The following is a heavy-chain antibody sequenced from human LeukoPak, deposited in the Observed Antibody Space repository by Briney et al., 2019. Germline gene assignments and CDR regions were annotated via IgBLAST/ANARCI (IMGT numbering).Heavy chain of an antibody. J-gene: IGHJ6*03. Sequence: SQTLSLTCTVSGGSISSGSYYWRWIRQPAGKGLEWLGRIYTSGSTNYNPSLKSRVTISVDTSKNQFSLKLSSVTAADTAVYYCARVDGYDSSYYYYMDVWGKGTTVTVSS. CDR2: IYTSGST. CDR1: GGSISSGSYY. D-gene: IGHD5-24*01. CDR3: ARVDGYDSSYYYYMDV. V-gene: IGHV4-61*02.